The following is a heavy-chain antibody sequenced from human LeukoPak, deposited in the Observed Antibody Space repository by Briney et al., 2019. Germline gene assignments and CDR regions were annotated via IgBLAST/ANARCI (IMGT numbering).Heavy chain of an antibody. D-gene: IGHD6-19*01. J-gene: IGHJ6*03. CDR2: ISAYNGNT. CDR3: ARDLAVAGTSYYYYMDV. V-gene: IGHV1-18*01. Sequence: ASVKVSCKASGYTFTSYGISWVRQAPGQGLEWMGWISAYNGNTNYAQKLQGRVTMTTDTSTSTAYMELRSLGSDDTAVYYCARDLAVAGTSYYYYMDVWGKGTTVTVSS. CDR1: GYTFTSYG.